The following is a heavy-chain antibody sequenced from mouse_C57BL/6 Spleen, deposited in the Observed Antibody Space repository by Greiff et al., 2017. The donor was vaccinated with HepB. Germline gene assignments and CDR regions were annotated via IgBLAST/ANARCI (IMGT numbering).Heavy chain of an antibody. V-gene: IGHV1-80*01. J-gene: IGHJ1*03. CDR1: GYAFSSYW. CDR3: ARPYYYGSSDGYFDV. CDR2: IYPGDGDT. Sequence: VQGVESGAELVKPGASVKISCKASGYAFSSYWMNWVKQRPGKGLEWIGQIYPGDGDTNYNGKFKGKATLTADKSSSTAYMQLSSLTSEDSAVYFCARPYYYGSSDGYFDVWGTGTTVTVSS. D-gene: IGHD1-1*01.